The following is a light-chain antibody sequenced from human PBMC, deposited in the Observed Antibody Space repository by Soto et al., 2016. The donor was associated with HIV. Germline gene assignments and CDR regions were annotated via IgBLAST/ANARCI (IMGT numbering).Light chain of an antibody. CDR1: DIGSKS. J-gene: IGLJ3*02. V-gene: IGLV3-21*03. CDR2: DDD. Sequence: SYELPQPPSVSVAPGKTARITCGGNDIGSKSVHWYQQKPGQAPVLVVYDDDDRPSGIPERFSGSSSGNTATLTISRVEIGDEADYYCQVWDSSSDHWVFGGGTKVTVL. CDR3: QVWDSSSDHWV.